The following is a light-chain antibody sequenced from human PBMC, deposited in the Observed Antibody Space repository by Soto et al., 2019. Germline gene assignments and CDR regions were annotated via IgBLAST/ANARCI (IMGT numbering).Light chain of an antibody. Sequence: DIQMTQSPSSLSASVGDRVTITCRASQSISTYLNWYQHKPGKAPKLLIYAAISLQSGVPSRLSGSGSGTDFTLTISSLQPEDFATYYCQQTYATPHTFGQGTKVEFK. J-gene: IGKJ2*01. CDR3: QQTYATPHT. CDR1: QSISTY. V-gene: IGKV1-39*01. CDR2: AAI.